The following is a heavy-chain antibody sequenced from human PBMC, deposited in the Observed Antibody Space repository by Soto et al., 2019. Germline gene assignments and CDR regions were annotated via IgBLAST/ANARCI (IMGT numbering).Heavy chain of an antibody. V-gene: IGHV3-15*01. CDR3: STDLRLGKNYHSNPYLDF. CDR1: GFTFSNAW. D-gene: IGHD3-22*01. Sequence: VGSLRLSCAASGFTFSNAWMSWVRQAPGKGLEWVGRIKSKTNGGSTDYAAPVKGRFTISRDDSKNTLFLQMSSLKTEDTAVYYCSTDLRLGKNYHSNPYLDFWGQGTLVTVSS. CDR2: IKSKTNGGST. J-gene: IGHJ4*02.